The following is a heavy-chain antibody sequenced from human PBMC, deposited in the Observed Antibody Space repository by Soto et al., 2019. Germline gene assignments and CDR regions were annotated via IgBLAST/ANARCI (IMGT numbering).Heavy chain of an antibody. Sequence: GGSLRLSCAASGFTFSSYGMHWVRQAPGKGLEWVAVISYDGSNKYYADSVKGRFTISRDNSKNTLYLQMNSLRAEDTAVYYCAKGDFWSGYYGILNYYYSGMDVWGQGTTVTVSS. CDR1: GFTFSSYG. CDR2: ISYDGSNK. J-gene: IGHJ6*02. CDR3: AKGDFWSGYYGILNYYYSGMDV. D-gene: IGHD3-3*01. V-gene: IGHV3-30*18.